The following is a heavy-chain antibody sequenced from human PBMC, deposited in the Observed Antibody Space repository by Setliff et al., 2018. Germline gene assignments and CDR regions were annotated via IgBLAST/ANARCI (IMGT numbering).Heavy chain of an antibody. CDR2: FYHSGSS. V-gene: IGHV4-59*08. Sequence: TLSLTCNVSGGSISSYYWTWIRQPPGKGLEWIGYFYHSGSSNYNPSLKGRVTMTSDTSRNQLSLKLTSVSAADTAIYYCARSSYYASGNSHNYYMDVWGKGTTVTVSS. D-gene: IGHD3-10*01. J-gene: IGHJ6*03. CDR1: GGSISSYY. CDR3: ARSSYYASGNSHNYYMDV.